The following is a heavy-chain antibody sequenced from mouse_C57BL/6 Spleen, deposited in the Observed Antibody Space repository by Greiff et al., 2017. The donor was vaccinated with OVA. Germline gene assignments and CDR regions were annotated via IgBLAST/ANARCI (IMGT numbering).Heavy chain of an antibody. Sequence: VQLQQSGPGLVKPSQSLSLTCSVTGYSITSGYYWNWIRQFPGNKLEWMGYISYDGSNNYNPSLKNRISITRDTSKNQFFLKLNSVTTEDTATYYCARDHYGSSDGFAYWGQGTLVTVSA. CDR2: ISYDGSN. J-gene: IGHJ3*01. CDR3: ARDHYGSSDGFAY. CDR1: GYSITSGYY. V-gene: IGHV3-6*01. D-gene: IGHD1-1*01.